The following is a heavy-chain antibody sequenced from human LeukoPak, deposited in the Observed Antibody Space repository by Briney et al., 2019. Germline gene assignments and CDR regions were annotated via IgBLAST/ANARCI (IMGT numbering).Heavy chain of an antibody. D-gene: IGHD3-16*01. V-gene: IGHV4-39*07. CDR2: IYYSGST. J-gene: IGHJ4*02. CDR3: ARVPRWVYFDY. CDR1: GGSISSSSYY. Sequence: SETLSLTCTVSGGSISSSSYYWGWIRQPPGKGLEWIGSIYYSGSTYYNPSLKSRVTISVDTSKNQFSLKLSSVTAADTAVYYCARVPRWVYFDYWGQGTLVTVSS.